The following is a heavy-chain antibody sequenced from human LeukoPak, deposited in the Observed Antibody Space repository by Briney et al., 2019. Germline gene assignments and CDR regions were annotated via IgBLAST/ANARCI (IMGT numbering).Heavy chain of an antibody. J-gene: IGHJ4*02. Sequence: GGSLRLSCAASGFTFSSYGMSWVRQAPGKGLEWVSVISTRSDAKYYADSVKGRFTISRDNSKNTLYLQMNSLRAEDTAVYYCAKLRLTGTTDFFDYWGQGTLVTVSS. D-gene: IGHD1-7*01. CDR1: GFTFSSYG. CDR2: ISTRSDAK. V-gene: IGHV3-23*01. CDR3: AKLRLTGTTDFFDY.